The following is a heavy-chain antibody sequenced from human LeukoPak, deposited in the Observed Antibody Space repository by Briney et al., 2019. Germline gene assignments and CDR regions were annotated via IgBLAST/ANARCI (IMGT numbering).Heavy chain of an antibody. D-gene: IGHD6-19*01. Sequence: PSETLSLTCTVSGGSINSYYWSWIRQPAGKGLEWIGRIYSSGSTNYNPSLKSRVTISVDTSKNQFSLKLSSVTAADTAVYYCARGTVAGYFDYWGQGTLVTVSS. CDR1: GGSINSYY. CDR2: IYSSGST. V-gene: IGHV4-4*07. CDR3: ARGTVAGYFDY. J-gene: IGHJ4*02.